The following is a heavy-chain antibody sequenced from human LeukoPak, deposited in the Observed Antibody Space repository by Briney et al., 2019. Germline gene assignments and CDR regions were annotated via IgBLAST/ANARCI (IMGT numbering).Heavy chain of an antibody. Sequence: PGGSLRLSCAGSGFTVSSSYMSWVRQAPGKGLEWVSAISGSGGSTYYADSVKGRFTISRDNSKNTLYLQMNSLRAEDTAVYYCAKARGRQWLVRCFDYWGQGTLVTVSS. CDR1: GFTVSSSY. J-gene: IGHJ4*02. V-gene: IGHV3-23*01. CDR3: AKARGRQWLVRCFDY. D-gene: IGHD6-19*01. CDR2: ISGSGGST.